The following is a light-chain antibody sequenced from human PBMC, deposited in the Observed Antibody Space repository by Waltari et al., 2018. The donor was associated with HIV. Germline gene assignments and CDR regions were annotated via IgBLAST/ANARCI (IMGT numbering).Light chain of an antibody. CDR2: NTN. Sequence: QTVVTQEPSFSVSPGGTVTLTCGLSSGSVTSSYYPSWNQQTPGQAHRTLITNTNPRSSGVPDRFSGSILGNRAALTITGAQADDESAYYCLLYMGSGVWVFGGGTKLTVL. CDR1: SGSVTSSYY. V-gene: IGLV8-61*01. J-gene: IGLJ3*02. CDR3: LLYMGSGVWV.